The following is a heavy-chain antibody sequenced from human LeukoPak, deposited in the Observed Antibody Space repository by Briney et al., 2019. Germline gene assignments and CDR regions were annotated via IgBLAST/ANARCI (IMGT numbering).Heavy chain of an antibody. CDR2: IIPIFGTA. D-gene: IGHD2-15*01. J-gene: IGHJ5*02. CDR1: GYTFTSYG. V-gene: IGHV1-69*13. CDR3: ARDPHCSGGSCRHYNWFDP. Sequence: SVKVSCKASGYTFTSYGISWVRQAPGQGLEWMGWIIPIFGTANYAQKFQGRVTITADESTSTAYMELSSLRSEDTAVYYCARDPHCSGGSCRHYNWFDPWGQGTLVTVSS.